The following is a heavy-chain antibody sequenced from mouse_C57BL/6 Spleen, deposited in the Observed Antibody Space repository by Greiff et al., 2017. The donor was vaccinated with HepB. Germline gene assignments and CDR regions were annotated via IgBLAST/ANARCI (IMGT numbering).Heavy chain of an antibody. CDR3: ATIYDGYYVGY. J-gene: IGHJ2*01. CDR2: IYPGDGDT. CDR1: GYAFSSSW. V-gene: IGHV1-82*01. D-gene: IGHD2-3*01. Sequence: VQRVESGPELVKPGASVKISCKASGYAFSSSWMNWVKQRPGKGLEWIGRIYPGDGDTNYNGKFKGKATLTADKSSSAAYMQLSSLTSEDSAVYFCATIYDGYYVGYWGQGTTLTVSS.